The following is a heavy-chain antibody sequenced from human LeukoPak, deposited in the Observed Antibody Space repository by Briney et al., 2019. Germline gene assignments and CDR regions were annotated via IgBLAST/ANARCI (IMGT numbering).Heavy chain of an antibody. V-gene: IGHV3-48*01. D-gene: IGHD1-26*01. CDR1: GFTFSSYS. J-gene: IGHJ3*02. Sequence: GGSLRLSCAASGFTFSSYSMNWVRQAPGKGLEWVSYISSSSSTIYYADSVKGRFTISRDNAKNSLYLQMNSLRAEDTAVYYCARVGGSYYGAFDIWGQGTMVTVSS. CDR3: ARVGGSYYGAFDI. CDR2: ISSSSSTI.